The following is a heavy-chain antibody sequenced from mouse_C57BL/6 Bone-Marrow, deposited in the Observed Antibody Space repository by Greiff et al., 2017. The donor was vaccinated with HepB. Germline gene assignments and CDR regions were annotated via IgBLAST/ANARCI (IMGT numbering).Heavy chain of an antibody. V-gene: IGHV5-4*01. CDR1: GFTFSSYA. Sequence: EVKLVESGGGLVKPGGSLKLSCAASGFTFSSYAMSWVRQTPEKRLEWVATISDGGSYTYYPDNVKGRFTISRDNAKNNLYLQMSHLKSEDTAMYYCAREVIYYDYEGYATDYWGQGTSVTVSS. CDR2: ISDGGSYT. J-gene: IGHJ4*01. CDR3: AREVIYYDYEGYATDY. D-gene: IGHD2-4*01.